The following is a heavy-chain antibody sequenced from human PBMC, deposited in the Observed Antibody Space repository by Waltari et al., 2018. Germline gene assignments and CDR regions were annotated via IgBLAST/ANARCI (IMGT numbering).Heavy chain of an antibody. J-gene: IGHJ6*02. D-gene: IGHD2-15*01. CDR3: ARWGGVVAASNGYYGMDV. CDR2: IWYDGSNK. Sequence: QVQLVESGGGVVQPGRSLRLSCAASGFTFSSYGMHWVRQAPGKGLEWLAVIWYDGSNKYYADSVKGRFTISRDNSKNTLYLQMNSLRAEDTAVYYCARWGGVVAASNGYYGMDVWGQGTTVTVSS. V-gene: IGHV3-33*01. CDR1: GFTFSSYG.